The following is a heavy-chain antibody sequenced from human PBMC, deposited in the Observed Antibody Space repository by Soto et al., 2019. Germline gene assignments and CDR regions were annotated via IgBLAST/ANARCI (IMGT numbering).Heavy chain of an antibody. J-gene: IGHJ2*01. D-gene: IGHD6-13*01. CDR1: GGSISSYY. CDR2: IYYSGST. CDR3: ARGRRQLVLQSWYFDL. V-gene: IGHV4-59*01. Sequence: SETLSLTCTVSGGSISSYYWSWIRQPPGKGLEWIGYIYYSGSTNYNPSLKSRVTISVDTSKNQFSLKLSSVTAADTAVYYCARGRRQLVLQSWYFDLWGRGTLVTVSS.